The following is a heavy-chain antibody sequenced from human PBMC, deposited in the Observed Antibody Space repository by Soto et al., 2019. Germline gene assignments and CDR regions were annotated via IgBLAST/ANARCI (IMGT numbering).Heavy chain of an antibody. CDR3: ARDGPIAVAGAPAPQVLGY. J-gene: IGHJ4*02. Sequence: QVQLQESGPGLVKPSETLSLTCTVSGGSVSSGSYYWSWIRQPPGKGLEWIGYIYYSGSTNYNPSLKSRVTISVDTSKYQFARKLSSVTAADTAVYYCARDGPIAVAGAPAPQVLGYLGQGTLVTVSS. CDR1: GGSVSSGSYY. V-gene: IGHV4-61*01. D-gene: IGHD6-19*01. CDR2: IYYSGST.